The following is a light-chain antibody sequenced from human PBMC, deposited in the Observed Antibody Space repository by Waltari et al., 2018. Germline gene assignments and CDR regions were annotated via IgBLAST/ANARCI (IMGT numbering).Light chain of an antibody. CDR2: RDS. J-gene: IGLJ2*01. Sequence: QSVLSQPPSASASPGQGVTISCSGSNSNIGFNSVFWYQHVPGTAPKLVIFRDSQRPSGVPGRCSGSKSGTSASLAISGLRSEDEADYYCASWDQSLRGVVFGGGTKLTVL. CDR1: NSNIGFNS. CDR3: ASWDQSLRGVV. V-gene: IGLV1-47*01.